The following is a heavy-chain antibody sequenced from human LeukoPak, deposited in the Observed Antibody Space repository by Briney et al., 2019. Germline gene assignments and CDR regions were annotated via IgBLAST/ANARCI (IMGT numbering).Heavy chain of an antibody. D-gene: IGHD2-8*01. CDR3: ARRAWGYCTNGICPPDY. CDR2: IYYSGRT. J-gene: IGHJ4*02. CDR1: GDSISSSNFY. V-gene: IGHV4-39*01. Sequence: SETLSLTCAVSGDSISSSNFYWGWIRQPPGKGLEWIGSIYYSGRTYYSPSLKSRITISVDTSKNQFSLRLTSVTAADTAVYYCARRAWGYCTNGICPPDYWGQGTLVTVSS.